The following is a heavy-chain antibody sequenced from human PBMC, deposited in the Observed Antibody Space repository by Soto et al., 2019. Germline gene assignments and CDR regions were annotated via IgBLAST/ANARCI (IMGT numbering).Heavy chain of an antibody. V-gene: IGHV1-3*01. J-gene: IGHJ4*02. CDR3: ARGGYFDSSNYLAY. CDR1: GDTFTNYG. CDR2: INPGNGNT. Sequence: ASVMVSCRASGDTFTNYGMNWVRQAPGRGLEWMGWINPGNGNTKYPQQFQGRVIIDRDTSASTAYMELSSLRSEDTAVYYCARGGYFDSSNYLAYWGLGTLVTVS. D-gene: IGHD3-22*01.